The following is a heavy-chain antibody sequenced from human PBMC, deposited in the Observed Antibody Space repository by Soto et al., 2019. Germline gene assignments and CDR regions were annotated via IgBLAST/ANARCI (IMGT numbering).Heavy chain of an antibody. Sequence: EVQLLESGGGLVQPGGSLTLSCAASGFTFSDYTMSWVRQAPGKVLECISVILSDYNTYYAGSVRGRFTIPRDNSKNTLYLEMNSLRAEDTAVYYCARRTSGYFGYWGQGALVTVSS. CDR2: ILSDYNT. CDR3: ARRTSGYFGY. CDR1: GFTFSDYT. V-gene: IGHV3-23*03. J-gene: IGHJ4*02. D-gene: IGHD6-19*01.